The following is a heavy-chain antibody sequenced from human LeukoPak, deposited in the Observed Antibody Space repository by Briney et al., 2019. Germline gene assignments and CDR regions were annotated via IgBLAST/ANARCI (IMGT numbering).Heavy chain of an antibody. Sequence: SETLSLTCAVYGGSFSGYYWSWIRQPPGKGLEWIGEINHSGSTNYNPSLKSRVTISVDTSKNQFSLKLSSVTAADTAVYYCARGPVPAAIYNWFDPGAREPWSPSPQ. V-gene: IGHV4-34*01. D-gene: IGHD2-2*01. CDR2: INHSGST. CDR1: GGSFSGYY. CDR3: ARGPVPAAIYNWFDP. J-gene: IGHJ5*02.